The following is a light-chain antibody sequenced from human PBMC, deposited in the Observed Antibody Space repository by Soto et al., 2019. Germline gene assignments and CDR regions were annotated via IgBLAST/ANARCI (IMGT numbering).Light chain of an antibody. CDR2: DAS. CDR3: QQYNSYPWT. V-gene: IGKV1-5*01. J-gene: IGKJ1*01. CDR1: QSISSW. Sequence: GDRVTITCRASQSISSWLAWYQQKPGKAPKLLIYDASSLESGVPSRFSGSGSGTEFTLTITSLQPDDXXTYYCQQYNSYPWTFGXGXKVEIK.